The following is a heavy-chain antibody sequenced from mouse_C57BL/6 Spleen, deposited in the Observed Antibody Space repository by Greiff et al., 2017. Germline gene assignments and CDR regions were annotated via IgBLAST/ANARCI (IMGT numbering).Heavy chain of an antibody. J-gene: IGHJ3*01. V-gene: IGHV1-22*01. Sequence: EVQLQQSGPELVKPGASVKMSCKASGYTFTDYNMHWVKQSHGKSLEWIGYINPNNGGTSYNQKFKGKATLTVNKSSSTAYMELRSLTSEDSSVYYCARFITTVVAPFAYWGQGTLVTVSA. CDR3: ARFITTVVAPFAY. CDR1: GYTFTDYN. D-gene: IGHD1-1*01. CDR2: INPNNGGT.